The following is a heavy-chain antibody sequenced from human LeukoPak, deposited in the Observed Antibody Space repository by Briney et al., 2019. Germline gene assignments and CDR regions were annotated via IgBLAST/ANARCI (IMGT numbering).Heavy chain of an antibody. CDR1: GGSFSGYY. CDR3: ARKGSSPYSSGWYRGSRAEYFQH. D-gene: IGHD6-19*01. CDR2: INHSGST. V-gene: IGHV4-34*01. J-gene: IGHJ1*01. Sequence: SETLSLTCAVYGGSFSGYYWSWIRQPPGKGLEWIGEINHSGSTNYNPSLKSRVTISVDTSKNQFSLKLSSVTAADTAVYYCARKGSSPYSSGWYRGSRAEYFQHWGQGTLVTVSS.